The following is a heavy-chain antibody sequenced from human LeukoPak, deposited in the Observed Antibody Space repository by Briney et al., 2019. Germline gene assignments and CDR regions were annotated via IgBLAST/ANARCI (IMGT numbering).Heavy chain of an antibody. CDR1: GFTFSSYW. J-gene: IGHJ4*02. D-gene: IGHD3-10*01. CDR3: ARKRSGSLDY. CDR2: INSDGSST. Sequence: GGSLRLSCAASGFTFSSYWMHWVRQAPGKGLLWVSRINSDGSSTSYADSVKGRFTISRDNAKNTLYLQMNSLRAEDTAVYYCARKRSGSLDYWGQGTLVTVSS. V-gene: IGHV3-74*01.